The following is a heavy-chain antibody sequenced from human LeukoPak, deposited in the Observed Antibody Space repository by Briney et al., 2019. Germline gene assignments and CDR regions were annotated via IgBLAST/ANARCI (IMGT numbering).Heavy chain of an antibody. J-gene: IGHJ4*02. CDR3: ARERGTAAAGPDFDY. V-gene: IGHV4-59*01. D-gene: IGHD6-13*01. CDR1: GGSISSYC. Sequence: SETLSLTCTVSGGSISSYCWSWIRQPPGKGLEWIGYIYYSGSTNYNPSLKSRVTISVDTSKNQLSLKLSSVTAADTAVYYCARERGTAAAGPDFDYWGQGTLVTVSS. CDR2: IYYSGST.